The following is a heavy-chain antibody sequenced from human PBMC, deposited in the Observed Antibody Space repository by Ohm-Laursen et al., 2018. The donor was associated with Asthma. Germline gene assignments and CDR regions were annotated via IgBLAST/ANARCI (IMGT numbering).Heavy chain of an antibody. Sequence: ASVKVSCKASGYTFTSYAMHWVRQAPGQRLEWMGWINAGNGNTKYSQKFQGRVTITRDTSASTAYMELSSLRSEDTAVYYCARDGSSSCAMGFDPWGQGTLVTVSS. J-gene: IGHJ5*02. D-gene: IGHD6-6*01. CDR2: INAGNGNT. CDR3: ARDGSSSCAMGFDP. CDR1: GYTFTSYA. V-gene: IGHV1-3*01.